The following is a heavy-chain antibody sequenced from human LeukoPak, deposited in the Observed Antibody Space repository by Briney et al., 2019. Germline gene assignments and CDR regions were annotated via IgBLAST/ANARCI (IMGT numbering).Heavy chain of an antibody. CDR2: ISGSSGST. CDR3: ARAAVVVATPNFDY. CDR1: GFTFSSYA. Sequence: PGGSLRLSCAASGFTFSSYAMSWVRQAPGKGLEWVSGISGSSGSTYYADSVKGRFTISRDNAKNSLYLQMNSLRAEDTAVYYCARAAVVVATPNFDYWGQGTLVTVSS. J-gene: IGHJ4*02. D-gene: IGHD2-15*01. V-gene: IGHV3-23*01.